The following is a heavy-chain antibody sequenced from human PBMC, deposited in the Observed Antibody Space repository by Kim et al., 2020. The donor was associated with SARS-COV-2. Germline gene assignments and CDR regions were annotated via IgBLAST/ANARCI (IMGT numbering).Heavy chain of an antibody. Sequence: GGSLRLSCAASGFTFDDYAMHWVRQAPGKGLEWVSGISWNGGSIDYADSVKGRFTISRDNAKNSLYLQMNSLRAEDTALYYCAKCSVGHWVVTIFDYWGQGTLVTASS. V-gene: IGHV3-9*01. D-gene: IGHD3-3*01. CDR3: AKCSVGHWVVTIFDY. J-gene: IGHJ4*02. CDR1: GFTFDDYA. CDR2: ISWNGGSI.